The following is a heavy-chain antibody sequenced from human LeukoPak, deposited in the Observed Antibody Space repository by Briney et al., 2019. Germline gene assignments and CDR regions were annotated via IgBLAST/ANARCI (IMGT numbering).Heavy chain of an antibody. CDR3: AKGSSTYSITSYWYFDL. D-gene: IGHD6-13*01. J-gene: IGHJ2*01. Sequence: PGGSLRLSCAASGFTFSSYGVHWVRQAPGKGLEWVAFIQYDGSNKYYADSVKGRFTISRDNSRNTLYLKMLSLKTEDTAVYYCAKGSSTYSITSYWYFDLWGRGTLVTVSS. V-gene: IGHV3-30*02. CDR2: IQYDGSNK. CDR1: GFTFSSYG.